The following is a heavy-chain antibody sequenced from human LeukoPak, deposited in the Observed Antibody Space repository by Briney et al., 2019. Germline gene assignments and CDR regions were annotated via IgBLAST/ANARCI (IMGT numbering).Heavy chain of an antibody. CDR3: ARDRGAVPAAPTYYYYGMDV. J-gene: IGHJ6*02. D-gene: IGHD2-2*01. V-gene: IGHV1-69*04. Sequence: SVKVSCKASGYTFTGYYMHWVRQAPGQGLEWMGRIIPILGIANYAQKFQGRVTITADKSTSTAYMELSSLRSEDTAVYYCARDRGAVPAAPTYYYYGMDVWGQGTTVTVSS. CDR1: GYTFTGYY. CDR2: IIPILGIA.